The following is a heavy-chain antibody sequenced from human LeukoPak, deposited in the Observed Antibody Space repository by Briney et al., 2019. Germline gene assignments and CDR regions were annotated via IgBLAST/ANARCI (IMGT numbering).Heavy chain of an antibody. CDR1: GGSISSGGYY. V-gene: IGHV4-31*03. CDR2: IYYSGFT. J-gene: IGHJ3*02. Sequence: SETLFLTCTVSGGSISSGGYYWSWIRQHPGMGLEWIGYIYYSGFTYYNTALKSRVTISMDKSKNQFSLKLRSVNAADTAVYYCARDRANLDSWGQGTMVTVSS. D-gene: IGHD3-10*01. CDR3: ARDRANLDS.